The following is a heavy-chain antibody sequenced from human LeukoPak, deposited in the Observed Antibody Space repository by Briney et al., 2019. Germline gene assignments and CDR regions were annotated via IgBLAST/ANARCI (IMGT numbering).Heavy chain of an antibody. J-gene: IGHJ6*03. V-gene: IGHV1-8*01. CDR3: ARGRYSPHGDYYYMDV. D-gene: IGHD5-18*01. CDR2: MNPNSGNT. CDR1: GYTFTSYD. Sequence: ASVKVSCKASGYTFTSYDINWVRQATGQGLEWMRWMNPNSGNTGYAQKFQGRVTMTRNTSISTTYMELSSLRSEDTAVYYCARGRYSPHGDYYYMDVWGKGTTVTVSS.